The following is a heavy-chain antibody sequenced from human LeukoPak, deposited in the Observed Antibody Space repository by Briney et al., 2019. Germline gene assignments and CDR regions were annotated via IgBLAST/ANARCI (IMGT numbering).Heavy chain of an antibody. Sequence: GESLKISCKGSGYRFTSDWIGWVRHMPGKGLEWMGIIFPGDSDTRYRPSFQGQVTISADKSISTAYLQWSSLKASDTAMYYCARRDYGGTSAAFDIWGQGTMVTVSS. D-gene: IGHD4-23*01. CDR3: ARRDYGGTSAAFDI. CDR2: IFPGDSDT. V-gene: IGHV5-51*01. CDR1: GYRFTSDW. J-gene: IGHJ3*02.